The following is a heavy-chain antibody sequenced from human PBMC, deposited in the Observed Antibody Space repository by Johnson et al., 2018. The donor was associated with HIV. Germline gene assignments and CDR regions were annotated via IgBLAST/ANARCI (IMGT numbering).Heavy chain of an antibody. J-gene: IGHJ3*02. Sequence: VQLVESGGGVVQPGGSLRLSCAASGFSFDEYAMHWVRQAPGKGLEWVSLISWDGGNTYYADSVKGRFTISRENAKNSLYLQMNSLKTEDTAVYYCSTAGSKGGFDIWGQGTMVTVSS. CDR3: STAGSKGGFDI. CDR2: ISWDGGNT. D-gene: IGHD6-13*01. V-gene: IGHV3-43D*03. CDR1: GFSFDEYA.